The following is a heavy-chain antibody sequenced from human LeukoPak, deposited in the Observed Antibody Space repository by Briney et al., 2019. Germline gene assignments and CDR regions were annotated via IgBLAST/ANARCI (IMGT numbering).Heavy chain of an antibody. V-gene: IGHV3-33*08. Sequence: GRSLRLSCAASGFTFSSYGMHWVRQAPGKGLEWVAVIWYGGSNKYYADSVKGRFTISRDNSKNSLYLQMNSLRAEDTAVYYCARGKYYYDSTGYYPGGDYWGQGTLVTVSS. J-gene: IGHJ4*02. CDR3: ARGKYYYDSTGYYPGGDY. CDR2: IWYGGSNK. D-gene: IGHD3-22*01. CDR1: GFTFSSYG.